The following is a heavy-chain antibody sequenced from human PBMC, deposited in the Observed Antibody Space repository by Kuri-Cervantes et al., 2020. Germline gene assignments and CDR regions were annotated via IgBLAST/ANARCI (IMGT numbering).Heavy chain of an antibody. V-gene: IGHV3-48*01. Sequence: GESLKISCAASGFTFSNAWMSWVRQAPGKGLEWVSYISDSGTTIYYADSVRGRFSIPRDNAKNSLYLQMNSLRAEDTVVYYCARDPCGGDCTYYFDYWGRGTLVTVSS. CDR3: ARDPCGGDCTYYFDY. CDR1: GFTFSNAW. D-gene: IGHD2-21*02. CDR2: ISDSGTTI. J-gene: IGHJ4*02.